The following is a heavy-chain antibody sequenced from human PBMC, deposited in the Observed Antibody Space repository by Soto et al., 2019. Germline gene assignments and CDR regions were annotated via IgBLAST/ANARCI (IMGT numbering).Heavy chain of an antibody. CDR3: ASSGSSVYFDY. D-gene: IGHD1-26*01. J-gene: IGHJ4*02. CDR2: LNPSGGST. Sequence: QVQLVQSGAEVKKPGASVKVSCKASGYTFTTYYIHWVRRAPGQGLEWMGILNPSGGSTTYARKFLGRVNMSRDRSTRTVYMELSSLRSEDTAVYYCASSGSSVYFDYWGQGTLVTVSS. V-gene: IGHV1-46*03. CDR1: GYTFTTYY.